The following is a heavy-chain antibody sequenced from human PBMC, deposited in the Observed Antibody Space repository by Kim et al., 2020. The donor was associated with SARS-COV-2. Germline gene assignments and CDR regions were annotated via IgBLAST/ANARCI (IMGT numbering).Heavy chain of an antibody. CDR1: GFSFSRFV. Sequence: GGSLRLSCAASGFSFSRFVIHWVRQAPGKGLQWVAVISYDGSNNYYTDSVKGRFTISRDNSKNTLYMQMNSLTAEDTAVYYCARGRMPGYYLDYWGQGILVTVSS. D-gene: IGHD2-2*01. V-gene: IGHV3-30-3*01. CDR3: ARGRMPGYYLDY. CDR2: ISYDGSNN. J-gene: IGHJ4*02.